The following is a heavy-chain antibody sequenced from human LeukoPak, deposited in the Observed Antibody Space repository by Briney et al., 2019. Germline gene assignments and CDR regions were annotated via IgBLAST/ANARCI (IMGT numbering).Heavy chain of an antibody. CDR2: ISHSGTPT. J-gene: IGHJ4*02. CDR1: KFTFGAYS. D-gene: IGHD5-18*01. V-gene: IGHV3-21*01. Sequence: GGSLRLSCAASKFTFGAYSMNWVRQAPGKGLEWVSSISHSGTPTYYADSVRGRFTISRDNAKNSLYLQMNSLRAEDTAVYYCARADWDTAMIDYWGQGTLVTVSS. CDR3: ARADWDTAMIDY.